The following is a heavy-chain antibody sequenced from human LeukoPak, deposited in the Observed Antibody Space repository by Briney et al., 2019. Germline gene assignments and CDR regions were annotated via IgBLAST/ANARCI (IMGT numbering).Heavy chain of an antibody. J-gene: IGHJ4*02. D-gene: IGHD4-17*01. CDR2: IWYDGSNK. CDR1: GFTFSSYG. CDR3: ARQTSNDYGDYGGGDY. Sequence: GRSLRLSCAASGFTFSSYGMHWVRQAPGKGLGWVAVIWYDGSNKYYADSVKGRFTISRDNSKNTLYLQMNSLRAEDTAVYYCARQTSNDYGDYGGGDYWGQGTLVTVSS. V-gene: IGHV3-33*01.